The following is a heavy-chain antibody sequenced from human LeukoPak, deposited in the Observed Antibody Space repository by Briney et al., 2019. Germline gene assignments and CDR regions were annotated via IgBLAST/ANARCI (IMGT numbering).Heavy chain of an antibody. V-gene: IGHV4-30-4*08. J-gene: IGHJ3*02. CDR2: IYYSGST. D-gene: IGHD1-1*01. CDR3: ARVNNWNDAGAFDI. Sequence: SETLSLTCTVSGGSISSGDYYWSWIRQPPGKGLEWIGYIYYSGSTYYNPSLKSRVTISVDTSKNQFSLKLSSVTAADTAVCYCARVNNWNDAGAFDIWGQGTMVTVSS. CDR1: GGSISSGDYY.